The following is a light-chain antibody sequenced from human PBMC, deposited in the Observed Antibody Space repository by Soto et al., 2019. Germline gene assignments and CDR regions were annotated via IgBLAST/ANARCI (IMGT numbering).Light chain of an antibody. J-gene: IGKJ1*01. V-gene: IGKV3-20*01. CDR2: GAY. CDR1: QSVSSSY. Sequence: EIVLTQSPGTLSLSPGERATLSCRASQSVSSSYLAWYQQKPGQAPRLLIYGAYSRATGIQDRFSGSGSGTDFTLTISRLEPEDFAVYYCKQYGNSPQTFGQGTKVDIK. CDR3: KQYGNSPQT.